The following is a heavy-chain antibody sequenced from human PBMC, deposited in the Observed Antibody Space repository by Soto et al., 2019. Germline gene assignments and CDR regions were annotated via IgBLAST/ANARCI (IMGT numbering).Heavy chain of an antibody. V-gene: IGHV4-34*01. D-gene: IGHD3-3*01. CDR3: ARSIYDFWSGYYFPLDY. J-gene: IGHJ4*02. Sequence: SETLSLTCAVYGGSFSGYYWSWIRQPPGKGLEWIGEVNHSGSTNYNPSLKSRVTISVDTSKNQFSLKLSSVTAADTAVYYCARSIYDFWSGYYFPLDYWGQGTLVTVSS. CDR1: GGSFSGYY. CDR2: VNHSGST.